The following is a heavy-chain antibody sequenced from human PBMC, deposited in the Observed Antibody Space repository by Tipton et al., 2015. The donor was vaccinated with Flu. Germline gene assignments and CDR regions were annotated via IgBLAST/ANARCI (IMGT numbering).Heavy chain of an antibody. CDR2: IYTRGST. CDR1: GGPISSGNYY. V-gene: IGHV4-61*02. J-gene: IGHJ3*02. CDR3: AGHGKDTGDYLASFDI. Sequence: TLSLTCTVSGGPISSGNYYWTWIRQPAGKGLEWIGRIYTRGSTNYNPSLKSRVTMSVDTSKNQFSLKLSSVTAADTAVYYCAGHGKDTGDYLASFDIWGQGTMVTVSS. D-gene: IGHD7-27*01.